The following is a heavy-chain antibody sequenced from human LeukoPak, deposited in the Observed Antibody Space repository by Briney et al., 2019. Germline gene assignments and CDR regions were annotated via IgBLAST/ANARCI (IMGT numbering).Heavy chain of an antibody. Sequence: PGGSLRLSCAASGFSFSNYGMNWVRQAPGKGLEWVSTISVYSDNTYYADSVKGRFAISRDNSKNTLYLQMNSLRAEDTAVYYCAKTGPYYFDYWGQGTLVTVSS. V-gene: IGHV3-23*01. D-gene: IGHD1-14*01. CDR1: GFSFSNYG. J-gene: IGHJ4*02. CDR2: ISVYSDNT. CDR3: AKTGPYYFDY.